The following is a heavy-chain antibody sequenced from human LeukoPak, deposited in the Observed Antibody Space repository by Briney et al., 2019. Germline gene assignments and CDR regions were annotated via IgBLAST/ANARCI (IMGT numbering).Heavy chain of an antibody. CDR3: ARIDPYYYDSTPGDY. Sequence: PSETLSLTCTVSGGSISSSSYYWGWIRQPPGKGLEWIGGIYYSGSTYYNPSLKSRVTISVDTSKNQFSLKLSSVTAADTAVYYCARIDPYYYDSTPGDYWGQGTLVTVSS. J-gene: IGHJ4*02. CDR2: IYYSGST. V-gene: IGHV4-39*07. CDR1: GGSISSSSYY. D-gene: IGHD3-22*01.